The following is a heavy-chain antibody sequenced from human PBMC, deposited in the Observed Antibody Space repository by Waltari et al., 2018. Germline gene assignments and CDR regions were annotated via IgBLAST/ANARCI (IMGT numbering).Heavy chain of an antibody. CDR3: ARSGGIWWLDL. J-gene: IGHJ2*01. Sequence: EMQLVESGGGLVQPGESLRLSCAASGFTFSSYWMAWVRQAPGKGLEWVANTKQDESEKFYAGSVRGRFTVSTDNAKSSLYLEMNSLRVEDTAVYYCARSGGIWWLDLWGRGTLVTVSS. CDR1: GFTFSSYW. CDR2: TKQDESEK. D-gene: IGHD2-8*02. V-gene: IGHV3-7*01.